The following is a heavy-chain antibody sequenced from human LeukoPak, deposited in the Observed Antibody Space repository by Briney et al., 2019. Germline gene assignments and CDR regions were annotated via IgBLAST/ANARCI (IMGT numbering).Heavy chain of an antibody. CDR3: ARGWYGDFWSGYFTYYYYYMDV. CDR2: ISAYNGNT. J-gene: IGHJ6*03. V-gene: IGHV1-18*01. Sequence: VASVKVSCKASGYTFTSYGISWVRQAPGQGLEWMGWISAYNGNTNYAQKLQGRVTMTTDTSTSTAYMELRSLRSDDTAVYYCARGWYGDFWSGYFTYYYYYMDVWGKGTTVTVSS. D-gene: IGHD3-3*01. CDR1: GYTFTSYG.